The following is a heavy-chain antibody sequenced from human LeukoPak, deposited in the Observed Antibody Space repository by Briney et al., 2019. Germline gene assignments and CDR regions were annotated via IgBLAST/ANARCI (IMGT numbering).Heavy chain of an antibody. V-gene: IGHV3-7*01. J-gene: IGHJ4*02. Sequence: GGSLRLSCVASGLTFSNSWMTWVRQAPGKGLEWVANIKKDGSETYYVDSVRGRFTVSRDNDKNSLYLEMNSLRDEDTAVYYCARDGYNSGYLKALDYWGQGTLLTVSS. D-gene: IGHD5-18*01. CDR2: IKKDGSET. CDR1: GLTFSNSW. CDR3: ARDGYNSGYLKALDY.